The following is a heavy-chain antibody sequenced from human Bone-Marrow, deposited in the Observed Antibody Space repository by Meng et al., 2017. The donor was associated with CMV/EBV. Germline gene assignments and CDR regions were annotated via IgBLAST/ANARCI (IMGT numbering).Heavy chain of an antibody. CDR1: GGSISSYY. CDR2: IYYSGST. Sequence: SETLSFTCTVSGGSISSYYWSWIRQPPGKGLEWIGYIYYSGSTNYNPSLKSRVTISVDTSKNQFSLKLSSVTAADTAVYYCARGRSYYDSSGYFGYWGQGTLVTVSS. CDR3: ARGRSYYDSSGYFGY. J-gene: IGHJ4*02. V-gene: IGHV4-59*01. D-gene: IGHD3-22*01.